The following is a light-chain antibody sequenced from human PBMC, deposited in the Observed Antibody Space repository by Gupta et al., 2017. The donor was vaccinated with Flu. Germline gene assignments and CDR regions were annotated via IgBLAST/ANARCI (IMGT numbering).Light chain of an antibody. Sequence: GDRVTITCQASQDISNYLNWYQQKPGKAPKLLIYDASTLEAGVPSRFSGSGSGTDFSFTISSLQPEDIATYYCQQFDNLPPTVTFGPGTKVDIK. CDR3: QQFDNLPPTVT. J-gene: IGKJ3*01. CDR1: QDISNY. V-gene: IGKV1-33*01. CDR2: DAS.